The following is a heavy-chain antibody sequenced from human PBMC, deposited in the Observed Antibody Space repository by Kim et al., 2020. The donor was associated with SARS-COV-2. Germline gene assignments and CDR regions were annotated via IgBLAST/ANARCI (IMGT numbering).Heavy chain of an antibody. Sequence: ASVKVSCKASEYTFTSYAMHWVRQAPGQRLEWMGWINAGNGNTKYSQKFQGRVTITRDTSASTAYMELSSLRSEDTAVYYCAREDYGDIYGAFDIWGQGTMVTVSS. CDR1: EYTFTSYA. D-gene: IGHD4-17*01. J-gene: IGHJ3*02. V-gene: IGHV1-3*01. CDR3: AREDYGDIYGAFDI. CDR2: INAGNGNT.